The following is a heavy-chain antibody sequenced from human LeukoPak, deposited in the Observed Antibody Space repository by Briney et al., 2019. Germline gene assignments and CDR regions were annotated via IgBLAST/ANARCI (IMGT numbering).Heavy chain of an antibody. CDR1: GFTFSSCG. CDR3: ARDQGIAVAGRYYYSMDV. Sequence: PGGSLRLSCAASGFTFSSCGMHWVRQAPGKGPEWGAVISYDGSNKYYADSVKGRITISRDNSKNTLYLQTNSLRAEDTAVYYCARDQGIAVAGRYYYSMDVWGQGTTVTVSS. V-gene: IGHV3-30*03. CDR2: ISYDGSNK. J-gene: IGHJ6*02. D-gene: IGHD6-19*01.